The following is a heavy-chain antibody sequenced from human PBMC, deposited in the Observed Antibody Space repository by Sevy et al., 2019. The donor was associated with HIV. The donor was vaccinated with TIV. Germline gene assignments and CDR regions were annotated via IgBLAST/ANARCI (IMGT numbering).Heavy chain of an antibody. D-gene: IGHD3-10*01. V-gene: IGHV3-73*01. CDR1: GFTFSGSD. CDR3: IPARYGFDY. CDR2: IRSKAKNYAT. J-gene: IGHJ4*02. Sequence: GGSLRLSCAASGFTFSGSDMHWVRQASGKGLEWVGRIRSKAKNYATAYAASVKGRFTISRDDSKNTAYLQMNSLKTEDTAVYFTIPARYGFDYWGQGTLVSVSS.